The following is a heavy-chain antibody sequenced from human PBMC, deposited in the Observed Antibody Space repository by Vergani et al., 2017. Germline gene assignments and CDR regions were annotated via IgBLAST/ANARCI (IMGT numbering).Heavy chain of an antibody. D-gene: IGHD2-8*01. J-gene: IGHJ4*02. CDR2: ISYDGSNK. Sequence: VQMVESGGGLVKPGGSLRLSCVASGFTFSSYAMHWVRQAPGKGLEWVAVISYDGSNKYYADSVKGRFTISRDNSKNTLYLQMNSLRAEDTAMYFCARGLWDCTHIRCSPPSYWGQGTQVTVSS. CDR3: ARGLWDCTHIRCSPPSY. CDR1: GFTFSSYA. V-gene: IGHV3-30-3*01.